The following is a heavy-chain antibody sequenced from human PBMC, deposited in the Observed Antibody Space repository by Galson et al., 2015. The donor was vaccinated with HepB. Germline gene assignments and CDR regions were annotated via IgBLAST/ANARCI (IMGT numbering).Heavy chain of an antibody. J-gene: IGHJ4*02. CDR1: GYTFTSYG. D-gene: IGHD1-26*01. V-gene: IGHV1-18*01. Sequence: SVKVSCKASGYTFTSYGISWVRQAPGQGLEWMGWISAYNGNTNYAQKLQGRVTMTTDTSTSTAYMELRSLRSDDTAVYYCARDVRWELQYYFDYWGQGTLVTVSS. CDR2: ISAYNGNT. CDR3: ARDVRWELQYYFDY.